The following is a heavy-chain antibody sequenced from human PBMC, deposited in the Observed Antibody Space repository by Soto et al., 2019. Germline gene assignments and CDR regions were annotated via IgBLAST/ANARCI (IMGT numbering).Heavy chain of an antibody. V-gene: IGHV4-34*01. J-gene: IGHJ3*02. CDR2: INHSGST. Sequence: SETLSLTCAVYGGSFSGYYWSWIRQPPGKGLEWIGEINHSGSTNYNPSLKSRVTISVDTSKNQFSLKLSSVTAADTAVYYCARGLGGGYIWGSYYIWGQGTMVTVSS. CDR3: ARGLGGGYIWGSYYI. CDR1: GGSFSGYY. D-gene: IGHD3-16*01.